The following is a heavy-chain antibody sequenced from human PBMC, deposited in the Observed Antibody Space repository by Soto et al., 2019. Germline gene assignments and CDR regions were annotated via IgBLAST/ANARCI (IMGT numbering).Heavy chain of an antibody. CDR1: GFTFSSYA. Sequence: GGSLRLSCAASGFTFSSYAMHWVRQAPGKGLGWVAVISYDGSNKYYADSVKGRFTISRDNSKNTLYLQMNSLRAEDTAVYYCAREGQQWLAKVNWFDPWGQGTLVTVSS. V-gene: IGHV3-30-3*01. J-gene: IGHJ5*02. CDR2: ISYDGSNK. D-gene: IGHD6-19*01. CDR3: AREGQQWLAKVNWFDP.